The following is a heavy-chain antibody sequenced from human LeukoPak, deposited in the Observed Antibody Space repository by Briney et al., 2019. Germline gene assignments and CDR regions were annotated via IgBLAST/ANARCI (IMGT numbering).Heavy chain of an antibody. CDR2: ISGYNGNA. Sequence: ASVKVSCKASGYTFISYGISWVRQAPGQGLEWMGWISGYNGNANYAQNLQGRVTMTTDTSTSTAYMELRSLRSDDAAVYYCARGLGVVTAQSEQPKPRYFDLWGRGTQVTVSS. CDR3: ARGLGVVTAQSEQPKPRYFDL. CDR1: GYTFISYG. D-gene: IGHD2-21*02. V-gene: IGHV1-18*01. J-gene: IGHJ2*01.